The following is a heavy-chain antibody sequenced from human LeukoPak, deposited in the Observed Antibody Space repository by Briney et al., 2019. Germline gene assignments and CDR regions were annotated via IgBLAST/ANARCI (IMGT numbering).Heavy chain of an antibody. CDR3: ARAGLLWFGELLGAFDI. D-gene: IGHD3-10*01. V-gene: IGHV1-18*01. CDR2: ISAYNGNT. J-gene: IGHJ3*02. CDR1: GYTFTSYG. Sequence: GASVKVSFKASGYTFTSYGISWVRQAPGQGLEWMGWISAYNGNTNYAQKLQGRVTMTTDTSTSTAYMELRSLRSDDTAVYHCARAGLLWFGELLGAFDIWGQGTMVTVSS.